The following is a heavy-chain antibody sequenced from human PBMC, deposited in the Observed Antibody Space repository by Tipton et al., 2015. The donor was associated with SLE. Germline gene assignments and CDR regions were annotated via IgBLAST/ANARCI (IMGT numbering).Heavy chain of an antibody. CDR3: ARRSQLVCYYGTDV. Sequence: QSGAEVKKPGASVKVSCKASGYTFTSYDINWVRQATGQGLEWMGWMNPNSGNTGYAQKFQGRVTMTRNTSISTAYMELSSLRSEDTAVYYCARRSQLVCYYGTDVWGQGTTVTVSS. CDR1: GYTFTSYD. D-gene: IGHD6-6*01. J-gene: IGHJ6*02. CDR2: MNPNSGNT. V-gene: IGHV1-8*01.